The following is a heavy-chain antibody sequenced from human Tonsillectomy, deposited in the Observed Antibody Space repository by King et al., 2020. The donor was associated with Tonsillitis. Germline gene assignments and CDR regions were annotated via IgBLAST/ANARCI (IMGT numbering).Heavy chain of an antibody. Sequence: DVQLVESGGGLVKPGGSLRLSCAASGFTFRKYTMHWVRQAPGKGLEWVSSISSGSSDMNYADSVKGRFTISRDNAKNSVYLYMNSLRADDTALYYCARVTYDILTGYYIDYFDYWGQGTLVTVSS. CDR1: GFTFRKYT. J-gene: IGHJ4*02. CDR3: ARVTYDILTGYYIDYFDY. CDR2: ISSGSSDM. V-gene: IGHV3-21*01. D-gene: IGHD3-9*01.